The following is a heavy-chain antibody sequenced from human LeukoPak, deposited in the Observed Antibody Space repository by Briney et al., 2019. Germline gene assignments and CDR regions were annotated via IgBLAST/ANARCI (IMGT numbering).Heavy chain of an antibody. Sequence: GGSLRLSCAVSGFTFGSRDWMTWVRQAPGKGLEWVSYISSSGSTIYYADAVTGRFTISRDNAKNSLYLQMNRLRAEDTAVYYCAELGITMIGGVWGKGTTVTISS. CDR1: GFTFGSRD. CDR2: ISSSGSTI. J-gene: IGHJ6*04. V-gene: IGHV3-48*03. CDR3: AELGITMIGGV. D-gene: IGHD3-10*02.